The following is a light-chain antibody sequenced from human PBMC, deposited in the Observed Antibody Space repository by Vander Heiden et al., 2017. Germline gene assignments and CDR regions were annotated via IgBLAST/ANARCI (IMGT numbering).Light chain of an antibody. CDR3: QLNNYWPPLT. V-gene: IGKV3-15*01. J-gene: IGKJ4*01. CDR2: GAS. CDR1: QSVSSN. Sequence: ETAMTQSPATLSVSPGERATLSCRASQSVSSNLAWYQQKPGQAPRLLIYGASTRATGIPARFSRSGYGTEFTLTISSLQSEDFAVYYCQLNNYWPPLTFGGGTKVEIK.